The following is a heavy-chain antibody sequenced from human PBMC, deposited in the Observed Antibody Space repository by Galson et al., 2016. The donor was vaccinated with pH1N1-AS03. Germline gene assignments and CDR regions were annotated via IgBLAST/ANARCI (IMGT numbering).Heavy chain of an antibody. V-gene: IGHV3-33*01. CDR1: GFTFSSYG. CDR3: ARGQGYNSGYFDTDY. J-gene: IGHJ4*02. CDR2: IWYDGSNK. D-gene: IGHD3-22*01. Sequence: SLRLSCAASGFTFSSYGMHWVRQTPGKGLEWVAVIWYDGSNKYYADSVKGRFTISRDNSKNTLYLQMSSLGAEDTAVYYCARGQGYNSGYFDTDYWGRRTLVTVSS.